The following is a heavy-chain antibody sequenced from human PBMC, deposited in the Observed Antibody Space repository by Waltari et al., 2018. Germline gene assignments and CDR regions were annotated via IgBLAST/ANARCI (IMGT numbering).Heavy chain of an antibody. CDR1: GFTFSIYS. CDR2: ITTTSNYI. V-gene: IGHV3-21*01. CDR3: ARGSGWNPNFDY. J-gene: IGHJ4*02. D-gene: IGHD6-19*01. Sequence: EVQLVESGGGLVKPGGSLRLSCAASGFTFSIYSMPWVRQAPGKGLEWVSSITTTSNYIDFADSVRGRFTISRDNAKNSVFLQMNSLRAEDTAVYYCARGSGWNPNFDYWGQGALVTVSS.